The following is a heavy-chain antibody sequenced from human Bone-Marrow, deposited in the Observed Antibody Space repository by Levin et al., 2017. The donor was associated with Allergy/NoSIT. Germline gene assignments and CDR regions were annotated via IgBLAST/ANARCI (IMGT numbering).Heavy chain of an antibody. D-gene: IGHD7-27*01. Sequence: QPGGSLRLSCIASGFTISDYNMHWVRQAPGKGLECVSYIRSDSGTIYYAESVRGRFTISRDNARNSLDLQMNSLGAEDTAVYYCGRGMGISHWGQGTLVTVSS. CDR2: IRSDSGTI. V-gene: IGHV3-48*01. CDR1: GFTISDYN. J-gene: IGHJ4*02. CDR3: GRGMGISH.